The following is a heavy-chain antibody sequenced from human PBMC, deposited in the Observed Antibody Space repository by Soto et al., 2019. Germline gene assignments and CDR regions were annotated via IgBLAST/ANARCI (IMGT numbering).Heavy chain of an antibody. J-gene: IGHJ5*02. CDR2: IYYSGRT. V-gene: IGHV4-30-4*01. Sequence: SETLSLTCTVSGGSISSGDYYWSCIRQPPGKGLEWIGYIYYSGRTYYNPCLKSRVTISVDTSKNQFSLKLRSVTAADTAVYYCDRASGYSYVSWFDPWGQGTLVTVSS. D-gene: IGHD5-18*01. CDR3: DRASGYSYVSWFDP. CDR1: GGSISSGDYY.